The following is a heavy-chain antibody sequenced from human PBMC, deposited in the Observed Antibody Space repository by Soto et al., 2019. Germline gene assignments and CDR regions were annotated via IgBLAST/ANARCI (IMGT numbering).Heavy chain of an antibody. CDR2: ISYDGSNK. D-gene: IGHD6-13*01. Sequence: GGSLRLSCAASGFTFSSYAMHWVRQAPGKGLEWVAVISYDGSNKYYADSVKGRFTISRDNSKNTLYLQMNSLRAEDTAVYYCAREEAAAGTGFDYWGQGTQVTVSS. CDR3: AREEAAAGTGFDY. CDR1: GFTFSSYA. V-gene: IGHV3-30-3*01. J-gene: IGHJ4*02.